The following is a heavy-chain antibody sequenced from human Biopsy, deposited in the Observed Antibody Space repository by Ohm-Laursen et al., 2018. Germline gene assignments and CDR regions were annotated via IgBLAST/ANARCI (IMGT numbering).Heavy chain of an antibody. J-gene: IGHJ6*02. V-gene: IGHV3-7*01. CDR2: IKQDGSED. Sequence: SLRLSCTASGVTLSGYSMNWVRQAPGKGLEWVAMIKQDGSEDYYVDSVKGRFTIFRDNAQKSLDLQLNSLRAEDTAVYYCVRGRSMDVWGQGTTVTVSS. CDR1: GVTLSGYS. CDR3: VRGRSMDV.